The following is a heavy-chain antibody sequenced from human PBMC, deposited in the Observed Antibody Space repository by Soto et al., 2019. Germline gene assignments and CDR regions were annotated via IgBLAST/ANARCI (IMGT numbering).Heavy chain of an antibody. D-gene: IGHD3-22*01. J-gene: IGHJ4*02. CDR3: AKDLSSGYHQKWGFDY. CDR1: GFTFSSYG. CDR2: ISYDGSNK. V-gene: IGHV3-30*18. Sequence: QVQLVESGGGVVQPGRSLRLSCAASGFTFSSYGMHWVRQAPGKGLQWVAVISYDGSNKYHADSVRGRFTISRDNSQNTVYLQMDSLRAEDTAVYYCAKDLSSGYHQKWGFDYWGQGTLVTVSS.